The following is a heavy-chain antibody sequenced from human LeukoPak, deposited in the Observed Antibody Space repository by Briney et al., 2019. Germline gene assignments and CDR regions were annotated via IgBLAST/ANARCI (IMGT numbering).Heavy chain of an antibody. J-gene: IGHJ4*02. CDR1: GFTFSNSG. CDR3: AKDYSGSYFDY. CDR2: IWYDGSNK. V-gene: IGHV3-33*06. D-gene: IGHD1-26*01. Sequence: GRSLRLSCVASGFTFSNSGMHWVRQAPGKGLEWVAVIWYDGSNKYYADSVKGRFTVSRDNSKNTLYLQMNTLRAEDTAMYYCAKDYSGSYFDYWGQGNLVTVSS.